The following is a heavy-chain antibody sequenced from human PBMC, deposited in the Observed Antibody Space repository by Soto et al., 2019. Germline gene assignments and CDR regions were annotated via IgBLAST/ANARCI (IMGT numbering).Heavy chain of an antibody. CDR3: ARDLDSSGSYNPFDY. CDR2: IIPMFGTR. J-gene: IGHJ4*02. CDR1: GGTFSRYA. V-gene: IGHV1-69*13. D-gene: IGHD3-22*01. Sequence: SVKVSCKTSGGTFSRYAISWVRQAPGQGLEWMGGIIPMFGTRNYAQKFQGRVTITADESTSTAYMELRSLRSEDTAVYYCARDLDSSGSYNPFDYWGQGTPVTVSS.